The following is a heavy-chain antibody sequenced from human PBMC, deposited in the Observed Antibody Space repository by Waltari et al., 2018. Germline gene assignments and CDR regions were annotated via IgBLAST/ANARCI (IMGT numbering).Heavy chain of an antibody. Sequence: QVQLVESGGGVVQPGGSLRLSCAASGFTFSSYGMHWVRQAPGKGLEWVAFIRYDGSNKYYADSVKGRFTISRDNSKNTLYLQMNSLRAEDTAVYYRAKLVVVAATHDAFDIWGQGTMVTVSS. D-gene: IGHD2-15*01. CDR1: GFTFSSYG. CDR2: IRYDGSNK. V-gene: IGHV3-30*02. CDR3: AKLVVVAATHDAFDI. J-gene: IGHJ3*02.